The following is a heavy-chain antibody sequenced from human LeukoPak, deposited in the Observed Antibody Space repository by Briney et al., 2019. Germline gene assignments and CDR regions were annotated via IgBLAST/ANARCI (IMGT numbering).Heavy chain of an antibody. Sequence: PGGSLRLSCAASGFTFSSYSMNWVRQAPGKGLEWVSYISSSSSTIYYADSVKGRFTIPRDNAKNSLYLQMNSLRAEDTAVYYCASGQQLVRAPFGYWGQGTLVTVSS. CDR3: ASGQQLVRAPFGY. CDR2: ISSSSSTI. CDR1: GFTFSSYS. V-gene: IGHV3-48*01. J-gene: IGHJ4*02. D-gene: IGHD6-13*01.